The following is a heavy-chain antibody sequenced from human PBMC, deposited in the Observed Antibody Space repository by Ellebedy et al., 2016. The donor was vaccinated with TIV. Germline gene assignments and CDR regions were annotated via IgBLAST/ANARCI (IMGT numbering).Heavy chain of an antibody. CDR1: GGSISSYY. J-gene: IGHJ2*01. V-gene: IGHV4-59*08. CDR2: IYYSGNT. CDR3: AALQWLAPAWYFDL. D-gene: IGHD6-19*01. Sequence: SETLSLTCTVSGGSISSYYWSWIRQPPGKGLEWIGYIYYSGNTNYNPSLKSRVTISVDTSKNQFSLKLRSVTAADTAVYYCAALQWLAPAWYFDLWGRGTLVTVSS.